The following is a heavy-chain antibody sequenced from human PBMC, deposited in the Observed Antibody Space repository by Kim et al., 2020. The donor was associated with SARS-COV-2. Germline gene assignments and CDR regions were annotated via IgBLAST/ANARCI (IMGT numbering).Heavy chain of an antibody. J-gene: IGHJ6*03. CDR2: IKQDGSEK. Sequence: GGSLRLSCAASGFTFSSYWMSWVRQAPGKGLEWVANIKQDGSEKYYVDSVKGRFTISRDNAKNSLYLQMNSLRAEDTAVYYCARAGGYSGYDVYYYYYMDVWGKGTTVTVSS. CDR3: ARAGGYSGYDVYYYYYMDV. CDR1: GFTFSSYW. D-gene: IGHD5-12*01. V-gene: IGHV3-7*01.